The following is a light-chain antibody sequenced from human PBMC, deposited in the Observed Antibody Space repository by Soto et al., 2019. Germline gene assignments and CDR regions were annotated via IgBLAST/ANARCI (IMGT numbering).Light chain of an antibody. CDR1: QSVSNY. CDR3: HQYVSSWT. CDR2: GAS. J-gene: IGKJ1*01. V-gene: IGKV3-20*01. Sequence: EILLTQSPSTLSLSPGERATLSCRASQSVSNYLAWYQHKPGQAPRLLIYGASSRATGIPDRLSGSGSGTDFTLTISRPEPEDFAVYYCHQYVSSWTFGQGTKVDIK.